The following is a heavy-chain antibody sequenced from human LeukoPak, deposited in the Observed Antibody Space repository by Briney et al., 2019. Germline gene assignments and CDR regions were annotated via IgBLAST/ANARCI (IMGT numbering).Heavy chain of an antibody. CDR3: AKHRPMRIAPTGTYFDY. CDR2: ISGSGGST. Sequence: PGRSLRLSCAASGFTFSSYAMHWVRQAPGKGLEWVSAISGSGGSTYYADSVKGRFTISRDNSKNTLYLQMNSLRAEDTAVYYCAKHRPMRIAPTGTYFDYWGQGTLVTVSS. D-gene: IGHD6-13*01. J-gene: IGHJ4*02. CDR1: GFTFSSYA. V-gene: IGHV3-23*01.